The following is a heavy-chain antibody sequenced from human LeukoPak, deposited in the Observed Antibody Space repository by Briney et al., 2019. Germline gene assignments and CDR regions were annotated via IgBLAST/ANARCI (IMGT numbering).Heavy chain of an antibody. D-gene: IGHD3-22*01. Sequence: GGSLRLSCAASGFTFSNSWMSWLRQAPGQGLEWVAHIKEDGSEKSYVDSVKGRFTISRDNAKNSLYLQMNSLRAEDTAVYYCARDSPEYYDSSGYYRFDYWGQGTLVTVSS. V-gene: IGHV3-7*05. CDR1: GFTFSNSW. J-gene: IGHJ4*02. CDR3: ARDSPEYYDSSGYYRFDY. CDR2: IKEDGSEK.